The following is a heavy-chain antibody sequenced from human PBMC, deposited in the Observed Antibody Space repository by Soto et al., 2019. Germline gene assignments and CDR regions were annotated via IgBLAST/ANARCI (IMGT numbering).Heavy chain of an antibody. V-gene: IGHV4-59*08. CDR3: AKNWNWGSLVH. CDR2: IYYGGST. D-gene: IGHD7-27*01. J-gene: IGHJ4*02. Sequence: PSEMQSLTYTVSGGSISTDYWSWIRQSPGKGLEWIGFIYYGGSTNYNPSLKSRVTISVDTPKSQFSLKLSSVTAADTAVYYCAKNWNWGSLVHWGQGTLVTVSS. CDR1: GGSISTDY.